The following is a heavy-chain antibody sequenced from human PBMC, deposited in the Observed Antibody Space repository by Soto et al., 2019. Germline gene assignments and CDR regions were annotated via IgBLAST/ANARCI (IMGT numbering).Heavy chain of an antibody. J-gene: IGHJ4*02. CDR2: INDSGST. CDR3: QGGDF. V-gene: IGHV4-34*01. D-gene: IGHD3-16*01. Sequence: AEALSLTCAVSVGSFRVYFWSWIRQSPDKGLDWIGEINDSGSTYYNPSFKSRLTISVDTSKSQISLTLTSVTAADSAVYYCQGGDFWGQGTRVTVSS. CDR1: VGSFRVYF.